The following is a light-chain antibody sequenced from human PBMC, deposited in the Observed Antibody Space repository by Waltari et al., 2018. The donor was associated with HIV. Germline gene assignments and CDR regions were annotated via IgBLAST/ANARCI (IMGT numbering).Light chain of an antibody. CDR1: SRHVGGSTY. J-gene: IGLJ1*01. CDR2: DVT. Sequence: QSALPQPASVSGSRGQSITISCTAPSRHVGGSTYASWSQHHPGKAPKLMIYDVTNRPSGVSNRFSGSKSGNTASLTISGLQAEDEADYYCSSYTSNSRVFGTGTKVTVL. CDR3: SSYTSNSRV. V-gene: IGLV2-14*03.